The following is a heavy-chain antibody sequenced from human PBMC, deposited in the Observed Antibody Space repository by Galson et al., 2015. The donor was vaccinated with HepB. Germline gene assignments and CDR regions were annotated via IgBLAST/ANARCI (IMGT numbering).Heavy chain of an antibody. J-gene: IGHJ5*02. D-gene: IGHD2/OR15-2a*01. CDR2: IKSKTDGGTT. Sequence: SLRLSCAAFGFTFSGSAMHWVRQASGKGLEWVGRIKSKTDGGTTDYAAPVKGRFTISRGDSKNTLYLQMNSLKTEDTAVYYCTTPTSFYNHWGQGTLVTVSS. V-gene: IGHV3-15*01. CDR3: TTPTSFYNH. CDR1: GFTFSGSA.